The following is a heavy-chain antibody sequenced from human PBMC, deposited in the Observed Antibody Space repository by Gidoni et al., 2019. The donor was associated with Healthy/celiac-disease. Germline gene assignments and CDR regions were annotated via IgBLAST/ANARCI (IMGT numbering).Heavy chain of an antibody. V-gene: IGHV3-49*04. CDR2: IRSKAYGGTT. J-gene: IGHJ3*02. CDR3: TRASPRPQQWLPSDAFDI. CDR1: GFTFGAYA. Sequence: EVQLVESGGGLVQPGRSLRLSCTASGFTFGAYAMSWVRQAPGKGLEWVGFIRSKAYGGTTEYAASVKGRFTISRDDSKSIAYLQMNSLKTEDTAVYYCTRASPRPQQWLPSDAFDIWGQGTMVTVSS. D-gene: IGHD6-19*01.